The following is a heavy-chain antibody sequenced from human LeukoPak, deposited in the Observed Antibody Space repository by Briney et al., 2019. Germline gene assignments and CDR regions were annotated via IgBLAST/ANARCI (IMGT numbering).Heavy chain of an antibody. CDR3: TKYSGRIDY. CDR1: GFTFGDCA. Sequence: KAGGSLRLSCTSSGFTFGDCAMSWFRQAPGKGMEWVAFIRGKAYGGTTEYAASVKGRFIISRDDSKSIAYLQMNSLKTEDTAVYYCTKYSGRIDYWGQGTLVTVSS. J-gene: IGHJ4*02. CDR2: IRGKAYGGTT. D-gene: IGHD5-18*01. V-gene: IGHV3-49*05.